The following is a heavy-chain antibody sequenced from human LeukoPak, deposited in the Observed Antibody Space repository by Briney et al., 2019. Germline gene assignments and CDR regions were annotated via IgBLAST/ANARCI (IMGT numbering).Heavy chain of an antibody. CDR2: IYTSGST. V-gene: IGHV4-4*07. Sequence: SETLSLTCTVSGGSISSYYWSWIRQPAGKGLEWIGRIYTSGSTNYNPSLKSRVTISVDTSKNQFSLKLSSVTAADTAVYYCARDVLDIVVVPAAKDSDYYYYYMDVWGKGTTVTVSS. CDR3: ARDVLDIVVVPAAKDSDYYYYYMDV. D-gene: IGHD2-2*01. J-gene: IGHJ6*03. CDR1: GGSISSYY.